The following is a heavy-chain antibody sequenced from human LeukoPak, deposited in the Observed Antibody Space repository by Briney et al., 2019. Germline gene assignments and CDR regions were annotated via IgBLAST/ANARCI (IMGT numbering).Heavy chain of an antibody. CDR1: GYTFTSYG. V-gene: IGHV1-18*04. CDR2: ISAYDGNT. Sequence: ASVKVSCKASGYTFTSYGISWVRQAPGQGLEWMGWISAYDGNTNYAQKLQGRVTMTTDTSTSTAYMELRSLRSDDTAVYYCARILYGDYLFDYWGQGTLVTVSS. J-gene: IGHJ4*02. D-gene: IGHD4-17*01. CDR3: ARILYGDYLFDY.